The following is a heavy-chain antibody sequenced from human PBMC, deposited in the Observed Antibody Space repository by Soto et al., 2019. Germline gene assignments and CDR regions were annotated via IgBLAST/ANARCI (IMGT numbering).Heavy chain of an antibody. CDR3: ARDLPYSNYGGHDAFDI. Sequence: ASVGVSCKASGYTFPSYGISGVRQAPGQGLEWMGWISAYNGNTNYAQKLQGRVTMTTDTSTSRAYMELRSLRSDDTAVYYCARDLPYSNYGGHDAFDIWGQGTMVTVSS. D-gene: IGHD4-4*01. CDR1: GYTFPSYG. V-gene: IGHV1-18*01. CDR2: ISAYNGNT. J-gene: IGHJ3*02.